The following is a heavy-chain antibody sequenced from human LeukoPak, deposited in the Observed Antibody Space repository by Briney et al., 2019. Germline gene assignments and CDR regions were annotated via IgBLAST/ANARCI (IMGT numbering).Heavy chain of an antibody. V-gene: IGHV4-34*01. CDR3: ARHHLEGLWFDP. CDR1: GGSFGGYY. D-gene: IGHD1-1*01. Sequence: SETLSLTCVVYGGSFGGYYWTWIRQPPGKGLEWIGEIDDSGSTKYNPSLESRVTISVDRSKNQISLRLSSVTAADRAVYYCARHHLEGLWFDPWGQGTLVTVSS. CDR2: IDDSGST. J-gene: IGHJ5*02.